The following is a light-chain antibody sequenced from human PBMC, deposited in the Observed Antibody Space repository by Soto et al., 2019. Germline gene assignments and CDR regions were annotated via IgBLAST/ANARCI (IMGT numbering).Light chain of an antibody. CDR3: SSYTSISTYV. CDR2: DVS. V-gene: IGLV2-14*01. CDR1: RSDVGGFNF. J-gene: IGLJ1*01. Sequence: ALTHPASVSGSPGQSITSSCTGTRSDVGGFNFVSWYQQHPGKAPKVIIYDVSDRPSGVSNRFSGSKSGNTASLTISGLQAEDEADYYCSSYTSISTYVFGTGTKVTV.